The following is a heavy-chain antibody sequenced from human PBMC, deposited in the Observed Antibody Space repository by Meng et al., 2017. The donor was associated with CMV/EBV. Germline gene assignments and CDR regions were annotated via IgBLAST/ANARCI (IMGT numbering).Heavy chain of an antibody. CDR3: AVAVAPRGDAFDI. J-gene: IGHJ3*02. CDR2: INPNSGGT. V-gene: IGHV1-2*02. CDR1: GYTFTGYY. Sequence: ASVKVSCKASGYTFTGYYMHWVRQAPGQGLEWMGWINPNSGGTNYAQKFQGRVTMTRDTSISTAYMELSRLRSDDTAVYYCAVAVAPRGDAFDIWGQGTMVTVPS. D-gene: IGHD6-19*01.